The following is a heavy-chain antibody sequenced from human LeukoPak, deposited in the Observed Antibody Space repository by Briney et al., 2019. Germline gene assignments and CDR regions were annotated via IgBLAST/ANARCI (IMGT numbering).Heavy chain of an antibody. V-gene: IGHV3-30*18. D-gene: IGHD3-10*01. Sequence: GALRLSCAASGFTFSSYGMHWVRQAPGKGLEGVAVISYDGSNKYYADSVKGRFTISRDNSKNTLYLQMDSLRAEDTAVYYCAKEKGYGSGSYYVKLYYYYGMDVWGKGTTVTVSS. J-gene: IGHJ6*04. CDR1: GFTFSSYG. CDR2: ISYDGSNK. CDR3: AKEKGYGSGSYYVKLYYYYGMDV.